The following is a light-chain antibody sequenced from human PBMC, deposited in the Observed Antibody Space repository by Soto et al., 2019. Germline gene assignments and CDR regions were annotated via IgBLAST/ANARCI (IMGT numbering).Light chain of an antibody. J-gene: IGKJ2*01. V-gene: IGKV3-15*01. Sequence: IVMTQSPATLSVSPGERATLSCRASQRVSSNLAWYQQKPGQAPRLLIYGASTRATAIPARFSGSGSGTEFTLTISSLQSEDFAVYYCQQYNNWPPYTFGQGTKLEIK. CDR2: GAS. CDR3: QQYNNWPPYT. CDR1: QRVSSN.